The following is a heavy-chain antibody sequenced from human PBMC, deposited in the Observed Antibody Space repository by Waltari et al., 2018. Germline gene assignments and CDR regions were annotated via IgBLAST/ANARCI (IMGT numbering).Heavy chain of an antibody. J-gene: IGHJ5*02. CDR1: GYSISRGYY. CDR2: IYHSGST. D-gene: IGHD2-2*01. Sequence: QVQLQDSGPGLVKPSETLSLTCAVSGYSISRGYYWGWIRQPPGKGLEWIGSIYHSGSTYYNPSLKSRVTISVDTSKNQFSLKLSSVTAADTAVYYCAREYCSSTSCYARKNWFDPWGQGTLVTVSS. V-gene: IGHV4-38-2*02. CDR3: AREYCSSTSCYARKNWFDP.